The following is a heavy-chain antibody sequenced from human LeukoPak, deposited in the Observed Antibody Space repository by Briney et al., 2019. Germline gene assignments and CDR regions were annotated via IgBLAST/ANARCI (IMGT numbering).Heavy chain of an antibody. CDR1: GFTFSNAW. J-gene: IGHJ4*02. CDR3: TTDLIYYDSSGYHYYFDY. D-gene: IGHD3-22*01. CDR2: IKSKTDGGTT. V-gene: IGHV3-15*01. Sequence: RSGGSLRLSCAASGFTFSNAWMSWVRQAPGKGLEWVGRIKSKTDGGTTDYAAPVKGRFTISRDDSKNTLYLQLNSLKTEVTAVYYCTTDLIYYDSSGYHYYFDYWGQGTLVTVSS.